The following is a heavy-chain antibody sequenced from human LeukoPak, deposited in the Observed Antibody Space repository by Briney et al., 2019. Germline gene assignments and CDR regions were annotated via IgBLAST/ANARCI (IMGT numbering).Heavy chain of an antibody. CDR3: AKPAISSRGWYYDY. CDR1: GFTVSSNY. CDR2: IYSGGST. D-gene: IGHD6-19*01. V-gene: IGHV3-53*01. Sequence: GGSLRLSCAASGFTVSSNYMSWVRQAPGKGLEWVSVIYSGGSTYYADSVKGRFTISRDNSKNTLYLQMNSLRAEDTAVYYCAKPAISSRGWYYDYWGQGTLVTVSS. J-gene: IGHJ4*02.